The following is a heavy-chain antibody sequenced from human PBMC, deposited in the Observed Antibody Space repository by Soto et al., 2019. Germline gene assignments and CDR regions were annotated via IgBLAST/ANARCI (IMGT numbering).Heavy chain of an antibody. CDR3: ARDWVNFDFWSATSKTGKLDP. CDR1: GYTFTNYG. CDR2: ISAYNDNT. J-gene: IGHJ5*02. D-gene: IGHD3-3*01. Sequence: QVQLVQSGAEVKKPGASVTVSCKAFGYTFTNYGISWVRQAPGQGLEWMGWISAYNDNTNYAQKFHGRVTMTTDTSTSTAYMDLRSLRSDDTAVYYCARDWVNFDFWSATSKTGKLDPWGQGTLVTVSS. V-gene: IGHV1-18*01.